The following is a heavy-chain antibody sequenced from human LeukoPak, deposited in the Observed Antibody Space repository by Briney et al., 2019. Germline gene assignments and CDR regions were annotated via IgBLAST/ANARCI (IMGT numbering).Heavy chain of an antibody. CDR3: ARGDCSSTSCYRSDYYYYYMDV. CDR2: IYHSGST. V-gene: IGHV4-38-2*02. Sequence: SETLSLTCTVSGYSLSSGYYWGWIRQPPGKGLEWIGSIYHSGSTYYNPSLKSRVTISVDTSKNQFSLKLSSVTAADTAVYYCARGDCSSTSCYRSDYYYYYMDVWGKGTTVTVSS. J-gene: IGHJ6*03. D-gene: IGHD2-2*01. CDR1: GYSLSSGYY.